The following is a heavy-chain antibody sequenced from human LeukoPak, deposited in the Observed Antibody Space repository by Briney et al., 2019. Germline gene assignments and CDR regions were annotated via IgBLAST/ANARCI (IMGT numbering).Heavy chain of an antibody. V-gene: IGHV3-48*04. J-gene: IGHJ6*03. CDR3: ARESDVNYYYYMDV. Sequence: QPGGSLRLSCAASGFTFSSYSMNWVRQAPGKGLEWVSYISSSSSTIYYADSVKGRFTISRDNAKNSLYLQMNSLRAEDTAVYYRARESDVNYYYYMDVWGKGTTVTVSS. CDR2: ISSSSSTI. CDR1: GFTFSSYS. D-gene: IGHD3-16*01.